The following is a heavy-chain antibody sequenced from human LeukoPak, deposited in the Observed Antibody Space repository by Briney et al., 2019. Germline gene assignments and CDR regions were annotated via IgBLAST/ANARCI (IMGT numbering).Heavy chain of an antibody. V-gene: IGHV4-59*01. D-gene: IGHD3-22*01. CDR3: ARDQGGSSGYYFDY. CDR2: IYYSGST. Sequence: SETLSLTCTVSGGSISSYYWSWIRQPPGKGLEWIGYIYYSGSTNYNPSLKSRVTISVDTSKNQFSLKLSSVTAADTAVYYCARDQGGSSGYYFDYWGQGTLVTVSS. CDR1: GGSISSYY. J-gene: IGHJ4*02.